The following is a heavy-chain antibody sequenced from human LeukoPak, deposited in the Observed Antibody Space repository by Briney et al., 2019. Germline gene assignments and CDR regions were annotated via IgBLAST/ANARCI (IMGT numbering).Heavy chain of an antibody. D-gene: IGHD2-15*01. Sequence: GGSLRLSCAASGFTFSDYVMIWVRQAPGKGLEWVSGITASGDRTYYADSVQGRSTMSRDNSKNTVYLQMNSLGVDDTAVYYCARRDIVVIVSASDYWGQGTLVTVSS. CDR1: GFTFSDYV. J-gene: IGHJ4*02. V-gene: IGHV3-23*01. CDR2: ITASGDRT. CDR3: ARRDIVVIVSASDY.